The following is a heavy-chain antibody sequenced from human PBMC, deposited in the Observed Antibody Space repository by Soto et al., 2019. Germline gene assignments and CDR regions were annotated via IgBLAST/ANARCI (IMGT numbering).Heavy chain of an antibody. V-gene: IGHV3-7*03. Sequence: PGGSLRLSCAASGFTFSNCWMTWVRQAPGKGLEWVANIKQDGSDKYYMDSVKGRFTISRDNAKNSLYLQMNSLRVEDTAVYYCARGYCSSPTCYANNFDYWGQGTLVTVSS. CDR3: ARGYCSSPTCYANNFDY. CDR1: GFTFSNCW. J-gene: IGHJ4*02. CDR2: IKQDGSDK. D-gene: IGHD2-2*01.